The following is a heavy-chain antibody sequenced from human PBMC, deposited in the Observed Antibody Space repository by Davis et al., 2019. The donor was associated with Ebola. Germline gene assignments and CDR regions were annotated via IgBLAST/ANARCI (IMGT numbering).Heavy chain of an antibody. V-gene: IGHV1-2*06. Sequence: AASVKVSCKASGYTFTAYYIHWVRRAPGQGLEWMGRINPNSGGTNNAQKFQGRVTMTRDTSFSTAYMELNSLRSDDTAVYYCARAVPATQNLDYWGQGTLVTVSS. CDR2: INPNSGGT. CDR1: GYTFTAYY. CDR3: ARAVPATQNLDY. D-gene: IGHD2-15*01. J-gene: IGHJ4*02.